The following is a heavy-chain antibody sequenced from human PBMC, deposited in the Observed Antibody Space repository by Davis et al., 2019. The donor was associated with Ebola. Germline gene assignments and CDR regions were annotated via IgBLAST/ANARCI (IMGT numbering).Heavy chain of an antibody. Sequence: GGSLRLSCAASGFTFSSYWMSWVRQAPGKGLEWVANIKQVGSEKYYVDSVKGRFTISRDNAKNSLYLQMNSLRAEDTAVYYCARAAGGYCSGGSCYYRSTGYYYYYYGMDVWGQGTTVTVSS. D-gene: IGHD2-15*01. CDR3: ARAAGGYCSGGSCYYRSTGYYYYYYGMDV. V-gene: IGHV3-7*01. J-gene: IGHJ6*02. CDR2: IKQVGSEK. CDR1: GFTFSSYW.